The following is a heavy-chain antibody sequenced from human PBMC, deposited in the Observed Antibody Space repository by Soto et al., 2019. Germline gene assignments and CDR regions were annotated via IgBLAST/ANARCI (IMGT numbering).Heavy chain of an antibody. V-gene: IGHV4-59*08. D-gene: IGHD3-9*01. J-gene: IGHJ4*02. Sequence: SETLSLTCTVSGGSISSYYWSWIRQPPGKGLEWIGYIYYSGSTNYNPSLKSRVTISVDTSKNQFSLKLSSVTAADTAVYYCARQLQYYDILTGYIGDPFDYWGQGTLVTVSS. CDR1: GGSISSYY. CDR3: ARQLQYYDILTGYIGDPFDY. CDR2: IYYSGST.